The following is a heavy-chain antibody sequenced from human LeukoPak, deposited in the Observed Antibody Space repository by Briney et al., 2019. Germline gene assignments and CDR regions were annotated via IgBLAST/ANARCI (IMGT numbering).Heavy chain of an antibody. CDR2: ISYDGSNK. D-gene: IGHD3-3*01. CDR1: GFTFSSYA. CDR3: ARGPNYDFWSGYYTNYYYYMDL. J-gene: IGHJ6*03. V-gene: IGHV3-30*04. Sequence: PGGSLRLSCAASGFTFSSYAMHWVRQAPGKGLEWVAVISYDGSNKYYTDSVRGRFTISRDNSKNTLYLQMNSLRAEDTAVYYCARGPNYDFWSGYYTNYYYYMDLWGKGTTVTVSS.